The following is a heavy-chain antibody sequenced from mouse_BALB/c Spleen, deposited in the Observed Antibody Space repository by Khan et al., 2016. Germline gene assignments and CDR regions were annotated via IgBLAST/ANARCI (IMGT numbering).Heavy chain of an antibody. J-gene: IGHJ1*01. V-gene: IGHV1S137*01. CDR1: GYTFTDYA. Sequence: QVQLQQSGPELVRPGVSVKISCKGSGYTFTDYALHWVKQSHTQSLEWIGIISTYSGDTNFNQNFKGKATMTVDNSSSTAFMELARLTSEDSAIYYCAREGLRWYFDVWGAGTTVTVSS. CDR2: ISTYSGDT. CDR3: AREGLRWYFDV. D-gene: IGHD2-2*01.